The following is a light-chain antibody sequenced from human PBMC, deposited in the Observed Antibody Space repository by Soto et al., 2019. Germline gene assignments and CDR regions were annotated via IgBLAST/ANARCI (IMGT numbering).Light chain of an antibody. CDR3: SSNTSRSTPYV. V-gene: IGLV2-14*01. Sequence: QSALTQPASVSGSPGQSITISCTGTSXDVGGYNYVSWYQQHPGKAPKLMIYEVSNRPSGVSNRFSGSKSGNTASLTLSGLQAEDEADYSCSSNTSRSTPYVFGTGTKVT. CDR1: SXDVGGYNY. J-gene: IGLJ1*01. CDR2: EVS.